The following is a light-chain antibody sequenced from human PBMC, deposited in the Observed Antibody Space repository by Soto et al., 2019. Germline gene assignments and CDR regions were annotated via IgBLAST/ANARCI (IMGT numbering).Light chain of an antibody. Sequence: EIVLTQSPGTLSLSPGERATLSCRASQSVSSSYLVWYQQKPGQAPRLLIYGASSRASGIPDRFSGSGSGTDFTLTINRLEPEDFAVYYCQEFGSSRTFGQGTKV. CDR3: QEFGSSRT. V-gene: IGKV3-20*01. CDR2: GAS. CDR1: QSVSSSY. J-gene: IGKJ1*01.